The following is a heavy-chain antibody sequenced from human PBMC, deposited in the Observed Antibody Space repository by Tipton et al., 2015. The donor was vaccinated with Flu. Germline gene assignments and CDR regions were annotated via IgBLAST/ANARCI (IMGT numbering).Heavy chain of an antibody. V-gene: IGHV4-38-2*01. J-gene: IGHJ6*02. CDR1: GYSIRSAYY. CDR2: IYHSGTT. CDR3: ARQDAFHYYYGMDV. Sequence: TLSLTCSVSGYSIRSAYYWGWVRRPPGKGLEWIGTIYHSGTTYYNPSLKSRLTISVDTSKNQFSLRLNSVTAADTAVYYCARQDAFHYYYGMDVWGQGP. D-gene: IGHD2-2*01.